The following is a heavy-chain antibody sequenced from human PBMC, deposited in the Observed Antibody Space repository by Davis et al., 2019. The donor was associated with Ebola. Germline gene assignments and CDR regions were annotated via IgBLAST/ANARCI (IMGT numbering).Heavy chain of an antibody. J-gene: IGHJ6*03. V-gene: IGHV4-61*09. Sequence: SETLSLTCTVSGGSISSGSYYWSWIRPPAGKGLEWIGHIYTSGSTNYNPSLKSRVTISVDTSKNQFSLKLSSVTAADTAVYYCARQHYYYYYMDVWGKGTTVTVSS. CDR3: ARQHYYYYYMDV. CDR1: GGSISSGSYY. CDR2: IYTSGST.